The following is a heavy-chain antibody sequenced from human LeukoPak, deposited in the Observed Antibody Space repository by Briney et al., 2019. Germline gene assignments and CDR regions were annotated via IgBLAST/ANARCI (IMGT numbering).Heavy chain of an antibody. V-gene: IGHV3-21*04. CDR3: ASSGYYYLHAFDM. D-gene: IGHD2/OR15-2a*01. J-gene: IGHJ3*02. Sequence: GGSLRLSCAASGFTFSTYSMNEVRQAPGEGLEGVSYISSRSSCIYYADSVPRGFTISRDDAKNSVYLQMTSLRAEDTAVYYCASSGYYYLHAFDMWGQGTMVPVSS. CDR1: GFTFSTYS. CDR2: ISSRSSCI.